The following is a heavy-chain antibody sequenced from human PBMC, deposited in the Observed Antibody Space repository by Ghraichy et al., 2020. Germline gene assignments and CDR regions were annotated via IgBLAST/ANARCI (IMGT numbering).Heavy chain of an antibody. Sequence: GGSLRLSCAASGFTFSSYAMSWVRQAPGKGLEWVSAISGSGGSTYYADSVKGRFTISRDNSKNTLYLQMNSLRAEDTAVYYGAKDLESGICSSTSCYPDYWGQGTLVTVSS. CDR3: AKDLESGICSSTSCYPDY. J-gene: IGHJ4*02. V-gene: IGHV3-23*01. CDR2: ISGSGGST. D-gene: IGHD2-2*01. CDR1: GFTFSSYA.